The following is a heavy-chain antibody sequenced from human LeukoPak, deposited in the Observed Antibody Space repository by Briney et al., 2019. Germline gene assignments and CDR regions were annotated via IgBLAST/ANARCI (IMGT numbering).Heavy chain of an antibody. Sequence: ASVTVSCKASGYTFTGYYMHWVRQAPGQGLEWMGWINPNSGGTNYAQKFQGRVTMTRDTSISTAYMELSRLRSDDTAVYYCARGTLTFYDSSGYYGYWGQGTLVTVSS. CDR3: ARGTLTFYDSSGYYGY. V-gene: IGHV1-2*02. D-gene: IGHD3-22*01. CDR1: GYTFTGYY. CDR2: INPNSGGT. J-gene: IGHJ4*02.